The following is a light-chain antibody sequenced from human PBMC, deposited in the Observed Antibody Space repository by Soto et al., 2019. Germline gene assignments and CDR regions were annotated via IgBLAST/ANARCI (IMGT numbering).Light chain of an antibody. CDR2: GAS. J-gene: IGKJ5*01. CDR3: QQYGSTPIT. CDR1: QSVSSN. Sequence: IVMTPSPATLSVSPGERATLSCRASQSVSSNLAWYHQKPGQAPRLLIYGASSRASGIPDRFSGVGSGTDFTLTISRLEPEDFAVYYCQQYGSTPITFGQGTRLEI. V-gene: IGKV3-20*01.